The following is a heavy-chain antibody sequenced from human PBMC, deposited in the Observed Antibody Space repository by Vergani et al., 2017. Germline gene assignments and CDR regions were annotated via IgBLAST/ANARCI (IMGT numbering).Heavy chain of an antibody. Sequence: QVQLVQSGAEVKKPGASVKVSCKASGYTFTSYAMQWVRQAPGQRLEWKGWINAGNGNTKYSQKFQGRVTITRDTTASTAYMELSSLRSEDTAVYYCAREGFYDYVWGSYRLRGGYYFDYWGQGTLVTVSS. CDR3: AREGFYDYVWGSYRLRGGYYFDY. V-gene: IGHV1-3*01. CDR1: GYTFTSYA. D-gene: IGHD3-16*02. CDR2: INAGNGNT. J-gene: IGHJ4*02.